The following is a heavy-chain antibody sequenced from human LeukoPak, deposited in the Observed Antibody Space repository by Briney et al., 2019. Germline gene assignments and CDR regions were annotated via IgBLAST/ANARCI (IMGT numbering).Heavy chain of an antibody. CDR1: GGSIISYY. Sequence: SSETLSLTCTVSGGSIISYYWSWIRQPPGKGLEWIGYIYYSGSTNYNPSLKSRVTISVDTSKNQFSLKLSSVTAADTAVYYCARSGMTMVRGVISNWFDPWGQGTLVTVSS. J-gene: IGHJ5*02. CDR3: ARSGMTMVRGVISNWFDP. D-gene: IGHD3-10*01. V-gene: IGHV4-59*01. CDR2: IYYSGST.